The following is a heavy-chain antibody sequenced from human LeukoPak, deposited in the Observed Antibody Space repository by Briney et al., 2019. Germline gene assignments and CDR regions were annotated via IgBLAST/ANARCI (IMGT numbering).Heavy chain of an antibody. CDR1: GGSISSYY. Sequence: KPSETLSLTCSVSGGSISSYYWSWIRQPPGKGLEWIGYIYYSGSTNYNPSLKSRVTISVDTSKNQFSLKLSSVAAADTAVYYCARRGIGDTAVVYFDYWGQGTLVTVSS. V-gene: IGHV4-59*08. CDR2: IYYSGST. CDR3: ARRGIGDTAVVYFDY. J-gene: IGHJ4*02. D-gene: IGHD5-18*01.